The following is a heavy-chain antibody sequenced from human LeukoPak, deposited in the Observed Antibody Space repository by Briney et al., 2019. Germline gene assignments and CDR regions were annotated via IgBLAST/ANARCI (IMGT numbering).Heavy chain of an antibody. J-gene: IGHJ6*02. Sequence: SETLSLTCAVSGGSISSSNWWSWVRQPPGKGLEWIGEIYHSGSTNYNPSLKSRVTISVDKSKNQFSLKLSSVTAADTAVYYCARVKGSKYCSSTSCYKGPQSYYYYGMDVWGQGTTVTVSS. CDR2: IYHSGST. CDR3: ARVKGSKYCSSTSCYKGPQSYYYYGMDV. V-gene: IGHV4-4*02. CDR1: GGSISSSNW. D-gene: IGHD2-2*02.